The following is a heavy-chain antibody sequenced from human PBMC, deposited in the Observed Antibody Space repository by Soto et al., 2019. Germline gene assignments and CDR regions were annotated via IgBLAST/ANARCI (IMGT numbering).Heavy chain of an antibody. CDR1: GNSCTSYW. D-gene: IGHD6-6*01. Sequence: XESLKVSWQGSGNSCTSYWSGWVLQMPGKGLEWMGIIYPGDSDTRYSPSFQGQVTISADKSISTAYLQWSSLKASDTAMYYCARIRYSSSLNYYYYYGMDVWGQGTTVTVSS. J-gene: IGHJ6*02. V-gene: IGHV5-51*01. CDR3: ARIRYSSSLNYYYYYGMDV. CDR2: IYPGDSDT.